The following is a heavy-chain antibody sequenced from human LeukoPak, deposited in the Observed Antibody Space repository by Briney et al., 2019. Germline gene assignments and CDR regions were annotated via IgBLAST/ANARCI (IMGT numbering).Heavy chain of an antibody. CDR2: ISAYNGNT. D-gene: IGHD3-16*02. Sequence: ASVKVSCKASGYTFTSYGISWVRQAPGQGLEWMGWISAYNGNTNYAQKLQGRVTMTTDTSTSTAYTELRSLRSDDTAVYYCARVMITFGGVIVRPPDYWGQGTLVTVSS. V-gene: IGHV1-18*04. CDR1: GYTFTSYG. J-gene: IGHJ4*02. CDR3: ARVMITFGGVIVRPPDY.